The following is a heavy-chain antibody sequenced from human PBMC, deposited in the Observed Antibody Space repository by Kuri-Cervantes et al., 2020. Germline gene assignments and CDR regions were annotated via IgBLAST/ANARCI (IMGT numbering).Heavy chain of an antibody. V-gene: IGHV4-59*01. J-gene: IGHJ4*02. D-gene: IGHD6-13*01. CDR3: ARGAHSGSWTTGFGY. CDR1: GGSISGYY. Sequence: SETLSLTCTVSGGSISGYYWSWIRQPPGKGLEWIGYIYYSGSTNYNPSLKSRVTISVDTSKNQFSLKLSSVTAADTAVYYCARGAHSGSWTTGFGYWGQGTLVTVSS. CDR2: IYYSGST.